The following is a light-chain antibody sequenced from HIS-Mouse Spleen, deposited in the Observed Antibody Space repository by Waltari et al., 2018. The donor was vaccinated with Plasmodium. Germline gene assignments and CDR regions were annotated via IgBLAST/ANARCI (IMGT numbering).Light chain of an antibody. J-gene: IGLJ1*01. CDR2: DVG. V-gene: IGLV2-11*01. Sequence: QSALTQPRPVSGSPGQSVTISCTGTSSDVGGYNYVSWYQQHQGKAPNIMIYDVGKRPAGVPERFAGSKSGNTASLTISGLQAEDEADYYCCSYAGSYTFVFGTGTKVTVL. CDR3: CSYAGSYTFV. CDR1: SSDVGGYNY.